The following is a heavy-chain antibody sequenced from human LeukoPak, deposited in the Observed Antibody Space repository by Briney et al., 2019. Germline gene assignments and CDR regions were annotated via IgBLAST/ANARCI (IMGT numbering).Heavy chain of an antibody. CDR3: AREASYYDFWSGYYTRNELEAYFDY. CDR1: GFTFSGYS. Sequence: GGSLRLSCAASGFTFSGYSMNWVRQAPGKGLEWVSSISSSSSYIYYADSVKGRFTISRDNAKNSLYLQMNSLRAEDTAVYYCAREASYYDFWSGYYTRNELEAYFDYWGQGTLVTVSS. D-gene: IGHD3-3*01. CDR2: ISSSSSYI. J-gene: IGHJ4*02. V-gene: IGHV3-21*01.